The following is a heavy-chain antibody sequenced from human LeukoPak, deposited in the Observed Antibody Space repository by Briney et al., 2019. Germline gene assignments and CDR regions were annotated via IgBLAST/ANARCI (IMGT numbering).Heavy chain of an antibody. V-gene: IGHV1-69*06. D-gene: IGHD1-7*01. J-gene: IGHJ3*01. Sequence: SVKVSCKTTGGRFTSYGFSWVRQAPGQGLEWMGGIIPVFDRPNYAQKFEGRVTITADKSTNTTYMEISRLTSDDTAVYYCARDAQWELRAFDVWGRGTMVIVSS. CDR1: GGRFTSYG. CDR2: IIPVFDRP. CDR3: ARDAQWELRAFDV.